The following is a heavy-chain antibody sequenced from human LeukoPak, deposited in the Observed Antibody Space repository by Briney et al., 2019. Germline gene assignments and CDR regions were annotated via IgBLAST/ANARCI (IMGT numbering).Heavy chain of an antibody. CDR2: INHSGST. CDR3: ARDSYPGYSSSWYSDYYYYMDV. D-gene: IGHD6-13*01. CDR1: GGSFSGYY. V-gene: IGHV4-34*01. Sequence: SETLSLTCAVYGGSFSGYYWSWIRQPPGKGLEWIGEINHSGSTNYNPSLKSRVTISVDTSKNQFSLKLSSVTAADTAVYYCARDSYPGYSSSWYSDYYYYMDVWGKGTTVTISS. J-gene: IGHJ6*03.